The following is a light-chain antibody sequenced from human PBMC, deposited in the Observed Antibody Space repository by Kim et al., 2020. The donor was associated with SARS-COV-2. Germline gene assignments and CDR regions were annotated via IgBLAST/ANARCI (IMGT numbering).Light chain of an antibody. CDR3: QQSYSTPVT. J-gene: IGKJ2*01. V-gene: IGKV1-39*01. CDR1: ESISRY. Sequence: SASVGDRVTITCRASESISRYLNWYQQKPGKAPNVLIYGASSLQSGVPSRVSGSGSGRDFSLTINSLQPEDFATYYCQQSYSTPVTFGQGTKLEI. CDR2: GAS.